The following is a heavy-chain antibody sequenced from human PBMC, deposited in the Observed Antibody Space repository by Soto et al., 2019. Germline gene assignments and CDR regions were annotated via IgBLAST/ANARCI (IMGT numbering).Heavy chain of an antibody. CDR3: ATGGHNDGYNFYPGMDV. J-gene: IGHJ6*02. CDR2: VIPLFDTA. CDR1: GGIFTNNA. Sequence: QVQVVQSGAEVKKPGSSVKVSCKVSGGIFTNNAISWVRQAPGQGLEWLGGVIPLFDTAYYAQIFRGRLRTSADGATTTAYTELSGLTSADTAVYFCATGGHNDGYNFYPGMDVWGQGTTVTVS. D-gene: IGHD2-15*01. V-gene: IGHV1-69*01.